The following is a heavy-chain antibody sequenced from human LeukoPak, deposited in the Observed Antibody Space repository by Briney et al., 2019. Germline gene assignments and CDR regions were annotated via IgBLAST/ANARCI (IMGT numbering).Heavy chain of an antibody. J-gene: IGHJ6*03. CDR2: ISGSGGST. V-gene: IGHV3-23*01. CDR3: AKDYQTSSGWYRYCYYMDV. D-gene: IGHD6-19*01. Sequence: GGSLRLSCAASGFTFSSYAMSWVRQAPGKGLEWVSAISGSGGSTYYADSVKGRFTISRDNSKNTLYLQVNSLRAEDTAVYYCAKDYQTSSGWYRYCYYMDVWGKGTTVTISS. CDR1: GFTFSSYA.